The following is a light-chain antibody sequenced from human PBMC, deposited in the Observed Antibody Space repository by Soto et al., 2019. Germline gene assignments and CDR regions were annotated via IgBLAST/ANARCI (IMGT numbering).Light chain of an antibody. J-gene: IGKJ4*01. CDR3: QQYESSPTT. V-gene: IGKV3-20*01. CDR1: QSVSSTY. CDR2: DAS. Sequence: EIVLTQSPGTLSLSPGERATLSCRASQSVSSTYLAWYQQKPGQAPGLLIYDASSRATGIPDRFSGSGSGTDFTLTISRLEPEDLAVYYCQQYESSPTTFGGGTKVEIK.